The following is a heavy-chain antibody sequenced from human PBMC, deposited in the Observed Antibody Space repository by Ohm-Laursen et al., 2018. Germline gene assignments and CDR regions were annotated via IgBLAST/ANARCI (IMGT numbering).Heavy chain of an antibody. CDR3: ARDRTGGSEYFDY. J-gene: IGHJ4*02. CDR1: GYMFTSYG. Sequence: SVKVSCKVSGYMFTSYGISWVRQAPGQGLEWMGWISAFNGNTNYAQKLQGRVTMTTDTSTSTAYMELRSLRSDDTAVYYCARDRTGGSEYFDYWGQGTLVTVSS. D-gene: IGHD3-16*01. V-gene: IGHV1-18*01. CDR2: ISAFNGNT.